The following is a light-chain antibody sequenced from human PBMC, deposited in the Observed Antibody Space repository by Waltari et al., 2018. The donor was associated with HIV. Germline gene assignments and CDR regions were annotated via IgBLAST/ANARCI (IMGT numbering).Light chain of an antibody. CDR3: QSYDSSLTGSV. CDR1: RSTIGAGYA. J-gene: IGLJ2*01. Sequence: QSVLTQPPSVSGAPGQRVTISCTGRRSTIGAGYAIHWYQQLPGTAPKLLIYGSGNRPSGVPDRFSGSKSGTSASLAITGLQAEDEADYYCQSYDSSLTGSVFGGGTKLTVL. CDR2: GSG. V-gene: IGLV1-40*01.